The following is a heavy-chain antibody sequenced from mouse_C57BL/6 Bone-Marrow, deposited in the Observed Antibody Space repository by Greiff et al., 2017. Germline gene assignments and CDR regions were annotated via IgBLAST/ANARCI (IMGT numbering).Heavy chain of an antibody. D-gene: IGHD1-1*01. V-gene: IGHV14-4*01. Sequence: EVQLQQSGAELVRPGASVKLSCTASGFNIKDDYMHWVKQRPEQGLEWIGWIDPENGDTEYASKFQGKATIPADTSSNTAYLQLSSLTSEDTAVYYCTDYYGSSSWFAYWGQGTLVTVSA. CDR3: TDYYGSSSWFAY. CDR1: GFNIKDDY. J-gene: IGHJ3*01. CDR2: IDPENGDT.